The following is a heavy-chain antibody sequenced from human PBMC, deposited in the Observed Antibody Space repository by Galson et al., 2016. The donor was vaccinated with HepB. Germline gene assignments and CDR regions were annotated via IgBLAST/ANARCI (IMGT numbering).Heavy chain of an antibody. Sequence: SLRLSCAASGFTFSRHSMSWVRQAPGKGLEWVSGTGVDGGPTFYAESGKGRFIISKDMSKNTLSLQMNSLRADDTAVYYCARDRGYFGSAFDYWGLGTLVTVAS. J-gene: IGHJ4*02. CDR1: GFTFSRHS. CDR3: ARDRGYFGSAFDY. D-gene: IGHD2/OR15-2a*01. CDR2: TGVDGGPT. V-gene: IGHV3-23*01.